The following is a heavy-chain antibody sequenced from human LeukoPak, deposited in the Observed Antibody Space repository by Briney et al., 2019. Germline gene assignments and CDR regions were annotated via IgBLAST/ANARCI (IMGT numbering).Heavy chain of an antibody. J-gene: IGHJ5*02. CDR1: GFTFSVAA. V-gene: IGHV3-21*01. Sequence: PGGSLRLSCAASGFTFSVAAMTWVRQAPGKGLEWVSSISSGSRYIYYADSVKGRFTISRDNAKDSLYLQMNSLRAEDTAVYYCAKCSGGNCYHSDDHWGQGTLVTVSP. D-gene: IGHD2-15*01. CDR3: AKCSGGNCYHSDDH. CDR2: ISSGSRYI.